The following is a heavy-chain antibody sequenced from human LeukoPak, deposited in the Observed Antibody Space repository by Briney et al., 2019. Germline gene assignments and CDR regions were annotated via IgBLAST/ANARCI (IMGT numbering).Heavy chain of an antibody. V-gene: IGHV3-23*01. CDR3: AKDRQHIVVVTAIEAFDI. J-gene: IGHJ3*02. CDR2: ISGSGGST. CDR1: GFTFSSYA. Sequence: GGSLRLSCAASGFTFSSYAMSWVRQAPGKGLEWVSAISGSGGSTYYADSVKGRFTISRDNSKNTLYLQMNSLRAEDTAVYYCAKDRQHIVVVTAIEAFDIWGQGTMVTVSS. D-gene: IGHD2-21*02.